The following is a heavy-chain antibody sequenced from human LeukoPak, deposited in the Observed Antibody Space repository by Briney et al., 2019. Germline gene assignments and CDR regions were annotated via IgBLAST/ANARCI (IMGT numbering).Heavy chain of an antibody. V-gene: IGHV1-69*13. J-gene: IGHJ6*02. CDR2: IIPIFGTA. Sequence: VASVKVSCKASGGTFSSYAISWVRQAPGQGLEWMGGIIPIFGTANYAQKFQGRVTITADESTSTAYMELSSLRSEDTAVYYCARSGDGDIVVVPADVHFYYYYGMDVWGQGTTVTVSS. CDR3: ARSGDGDIVVVPADVHFYYYYGMDV. CDR1: GGTFSSYA. D-gene: IGHD2-2*01.